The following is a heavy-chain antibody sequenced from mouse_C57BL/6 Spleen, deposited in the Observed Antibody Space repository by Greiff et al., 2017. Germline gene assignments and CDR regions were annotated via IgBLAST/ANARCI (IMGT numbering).Heavy chain of an antibody. D-gene: IGHD3-3*01. Sequence: EVKLVESGGGLVKPGGSLKLSCAASGFTFSSYAMSWVRQTPEKRLEWVATISDGGSYTYYPDNVKGRFTISRDNAKNNLYLQMSHLKSEDTAMYYCARDSPGDGAMDYWGQGTSVTVSS. J-gene: IGHJ4*01. CDR2: ISDGGSYT. CDR3: ARDSPGDGAMDY. V-gene: IGHV5-4*01. CDR1: GFTFSSYA.